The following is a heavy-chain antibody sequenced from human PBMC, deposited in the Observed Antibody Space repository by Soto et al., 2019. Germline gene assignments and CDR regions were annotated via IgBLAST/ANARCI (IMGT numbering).Heavy chain of an antibody. Sequence: GASVKVSCKASGYTFTGYYMHWVRQAPGQGLEWMGWINPNSGGTNYAQKFQGWVTMTRDTSISTAYMELSRLRSDDTAVYYCARWRAAAGTNTKYFDYWAQGNLVTVSS. CDR1: GYTFTGYY. D-gene: IGHD6-13*01. V-gene: IGHV1-2*04. CDR3: ARWRAAAGTNTKYFDY. CDR2: INPNSGGT. J-gene: IGHJ4*02.